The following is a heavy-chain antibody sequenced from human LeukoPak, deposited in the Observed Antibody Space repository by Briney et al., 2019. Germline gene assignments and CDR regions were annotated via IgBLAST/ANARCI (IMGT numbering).Heavy chain of an antibody. D-gene: IGHD4-11*01. V-gene: IGHV3-30*03. CDR3: AREDDDSNGIDV. CDR2: ISYDGKHK. Sequence: GGSLRLSCAASGFTFSNAWMNWVRQAPGKGLEWVALISYDGKHKYYADSMKGRFTISRDNSKNTLYLQMNSLRAEDTAVYYCAREDDDSNGIDVWGHGTTVTVSS. CDR1: GFTFSNAW. J-gene: IGHJ6*02.